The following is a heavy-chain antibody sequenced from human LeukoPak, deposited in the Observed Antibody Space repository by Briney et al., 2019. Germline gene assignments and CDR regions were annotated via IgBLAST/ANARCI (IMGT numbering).Heavy chain of an antibody. D-gene: IGHD3-9*01. CDR2: ISWDGGGT. V-gene: IGHV3-43D*03. CDR3: AKGQLYYDILTGAFDFDY. Sequence: AGGSLRLSCAASGFTFDDYAMHWVRQAPGKGLEWVSLISWDGGGTYYADSVKGRFTISRDNSKNSLYLQMNSLRAEDTALYYCAKGQLYYDILTGAFDFDYWGQGTLVTVSS. J-gene: IGHJ4*02. CDR1: GFTFDDYA.